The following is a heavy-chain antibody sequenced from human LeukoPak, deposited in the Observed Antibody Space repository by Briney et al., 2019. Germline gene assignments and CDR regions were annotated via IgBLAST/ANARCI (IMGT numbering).Heavy chain of an antibody. CDR2: IYTSGST. CDR3: ARDLSQSPPSAANYYYYYMDV. CDR1: GGSISSYY. D-gene: IGHD2/OR15-2a*01. V-gene: IGHV4-4*07. Sequence: SETLSLTCTVSGGSISSYYWSWIRQPAGKGLEWIGRIYTSGSTNYNPSLKSRVTMSVDTSKNQFSLKLSSVTAADTAVYYCARDLSQSPPSAANYYYYYMDVWGKGTTVTVSS. J-gene: IGHJ6*03.